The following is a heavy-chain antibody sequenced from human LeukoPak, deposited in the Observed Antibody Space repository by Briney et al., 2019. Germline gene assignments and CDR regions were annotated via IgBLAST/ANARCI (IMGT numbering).Heavy chain of an antibody. CDR3: ARDKYCTNGVCTNWFTP. Sequence: GGSLRLSCAASGFTFSSYSMNWVRQAPGKGLEWVSSISSSSSYIYYADSVKGRFTISRDNAKNSLYLQMNSLRAEDTAVYYCARDKYCTNGVCTNWFTPGAREPWSPSPQ. CDR1: GFTFSSYS. CDR2: ISSSSSYI. J-gene: IGHJ5*02. V-gene: IGHV3-21*01. D-gene: IGHD2-8*01.